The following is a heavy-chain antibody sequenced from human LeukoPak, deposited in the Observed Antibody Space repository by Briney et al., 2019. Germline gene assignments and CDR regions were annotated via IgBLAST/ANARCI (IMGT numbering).Heavy chain of an antibody. D-gene: IGHD5-12*01. CDR3: ARGGGYSGYGSDY. CDR1: GGSFSGYY. V-gene: IGHV4-34*01. J-gene: IGHJ4*02. CDR2: INHSGST. Sequence: SETLSLTCAVYGGSFSGYYWSWIRQPPGKGLEWIGEINHSGSTNYNPSLKSRVTISVDTSKNQFSLKLSSATAADTAVYYCARGGGYSGYGSDYWGQGTLVTVSS.